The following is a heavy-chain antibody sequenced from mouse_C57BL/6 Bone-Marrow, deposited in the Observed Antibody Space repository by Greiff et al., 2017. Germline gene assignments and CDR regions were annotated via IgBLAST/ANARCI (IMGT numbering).Heavy chain of an antibody. CDR2: LDPENGDT. CDR1: GFNIKDDY. J-gene: IGHJ2*01. V-gene: IGHV14-4*01. Sequence: VQLQQSGAELVRPGASVKLSCTASGFNIKDDYMHWVKQRPEQGLEWIGWLDPENGDTEYASKFPGKATLTADTSANTAYLQLSSLTSEDTAVYYCTRMGFTMPHFDDWGQGTTLTVSS. CDR3: TRMGFTMPHFDD. D-gene: IGHD1-1*02.